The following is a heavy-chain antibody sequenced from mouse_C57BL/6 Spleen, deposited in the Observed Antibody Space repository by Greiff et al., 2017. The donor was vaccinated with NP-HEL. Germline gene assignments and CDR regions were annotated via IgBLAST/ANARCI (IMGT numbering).Heavy chain of an antibody. V-gene: IGHV1-15*01. D-gene: IGHD2-1*01. Sequence: QVQLKESGAELVRPGASVTLSCKASGYTFTDYEMHWVKQTPVHGLEWIGAIDPETGGTAYNQKFKGKAILTADKSSSTAYMELRSLTSEDSAVYYCTRWGNYSYYAMDYWGQGTSVTVSS. CDR2: IDPETGGT. J-gene: IGHJ4*01. CDR3: TRWGNYSYYAMDY. CDR1: GYTFTDYE.